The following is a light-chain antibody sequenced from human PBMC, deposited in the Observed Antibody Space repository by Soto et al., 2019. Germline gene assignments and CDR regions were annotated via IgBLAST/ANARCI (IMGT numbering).Light chain of an antibody. CDR2: KAS. CDR1: QGISDW. CDR3: QQFNTWT. Sequence: DAQMTQSPSTLSASVGDRVTITCRASQGISDWLAWYQQKPGKAPHLLIYKASRLESGVPSRFSGRGFGTAFTLTISSRQPDDVGNYYCQQFNTWTFGQGNNVEIK. J-gene: IGKJ1*01. V-gene: IGKV1-5*03.